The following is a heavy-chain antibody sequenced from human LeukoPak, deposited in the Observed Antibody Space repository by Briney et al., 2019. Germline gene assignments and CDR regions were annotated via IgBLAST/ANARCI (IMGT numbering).Heavy chain of an antibody. CDR1: GFNLNSYW. Sequence: GWSLRLSCTASGFNLNSYWMHWVRQDQGMGRVWVSRINTDGSSTSYADSVEGRFTISRDNAKNTLYLQMNSLRAEDTAVYYCARPHVGTVSNWFESWGQGTLVTVSS. J-gene: IGHJ5*01. D-gene: IGHD4-17*01. V-gene: IGHV3-74*01. CDR2: INTDGSST. CDR3: ARPHVGTVSNWFES.